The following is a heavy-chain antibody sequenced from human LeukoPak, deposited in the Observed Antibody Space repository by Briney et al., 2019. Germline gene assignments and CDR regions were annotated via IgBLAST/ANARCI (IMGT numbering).Heavy chain of an antibody. CDR2: ISAYNGNT. CDR1: GYTFTSYG. V-gene: IGHV1-18*01. Sequence: ASVKVSCKASGYTFTSYGISWVRQAPGQGLEWMGWISAYNGNTNYAQKFQGRVTMTRDMSTSTVYMELSSLRSEDTAVYYCARVLASYSSGWYPTYYFDYWGQGTLVTVSS. J-gene: IGHJ4*02. CDR3: ARVLASYSSGWYPTYYFDY. D-gene: IGHD6-19*01.